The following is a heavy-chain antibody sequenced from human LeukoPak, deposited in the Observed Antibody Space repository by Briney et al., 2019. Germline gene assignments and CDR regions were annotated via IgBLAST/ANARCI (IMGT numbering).Heavy chain of an antibody. V-gene: IGHV4-4*07. CDR2: IHKSGRS. CDR1: GDSMSSHY. Sequence: PSETLSLTCSVSGDSMSSHYLSWIRQPAGKGLEWIGRIHKSGRSNLNPSLNSRLTMSVDTSKNHFSLKLMSVTAADTAVYYCXRDXGRVGLRGFDPWGQGTLVTVSS. CDR3: XRDXGRVGLRGFDP. J-gene: IGHJ5*02.